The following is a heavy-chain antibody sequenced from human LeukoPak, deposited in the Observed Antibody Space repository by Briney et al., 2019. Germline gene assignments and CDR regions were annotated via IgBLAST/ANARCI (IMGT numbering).Heavy chain of an antibody. J-gene: IGHJ4*02. D-gene: IGHD7-27*01. CDR3: ASNPPRTGDFNS. CDR2: IIPIFGTA. CDR1: GGTFSSYA. V-gene: IGHV1-69*13. Sequence: SVKVSCKASGGTFSSYAISWVRQAPGQGLEWMGGIIPIFGTANYAQKFQGRVTITADESTSTAYMELSSLRSEDTAVYYCASNPPRTGDFNSWGQGALVTVSS.